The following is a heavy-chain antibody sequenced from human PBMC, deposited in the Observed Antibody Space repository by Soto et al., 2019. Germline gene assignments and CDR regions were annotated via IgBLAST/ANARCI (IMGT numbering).Heavy chain of an antibody. Sequence: GGSLRLSCAASGFTFSSYGMHWVRQAPGKGLEWVAVIWYDGSNKYYADSVKGRFTISRDNSKNTLYLQMNSLRAEDTAVYYCATFYYDFWSGYPDAFDIWGQGTMVTVSS. CDR1: GFTFSSYG. J-gene: IGHJ3*02. CDR3: ATFYYDFWSGYPDAFDI. V-gene: IGHV3-33*01. D-gene: IGHD3-3*01. CDR2: IWYDGSNK.